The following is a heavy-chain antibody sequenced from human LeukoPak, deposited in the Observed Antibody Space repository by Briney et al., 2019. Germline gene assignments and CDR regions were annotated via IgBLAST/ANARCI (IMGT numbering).Heavy chain of an antibody. CDR3: ARVPEIPTYFDY. CDR1: GFTFSSYS. Sequence: GGSLRLSCAASGFTFSSYSMNWVRQAPGKGLEWVSSISSSSSYIYYADSVKGRSTISRDNAKNSLYLQMNSLRAEDTAVYYCARVPEIPTYFDYWGQGTLVTVSS. CDR2: ISSSSSYI. J-gene: IGHJ4*02. D-gene: IGHD5-24*01. V-gene: IGHV3-21*01.